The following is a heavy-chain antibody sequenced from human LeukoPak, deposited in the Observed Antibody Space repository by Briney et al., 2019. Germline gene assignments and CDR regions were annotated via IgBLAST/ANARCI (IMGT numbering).Heavy chain of an antibody. Sequence: QTGGSLRLSCAASGFTVSSNYMSWVRQAPGKGLEWVSVIYSGGSTYYADSVKGRFTISRDNSKNTLYLRMNSLRAEDTAVYYCARDSGQWLVRGLDYWGQGTLVTVSS. CDR1: GFTVSSNY. CDR2: IYSGGST. D-gene: IGHD6-19*01. J-gene: IGHJ4*02. V-gene: IGHV3-66*02. CDR3: ARDSGQWLVRGLDY.